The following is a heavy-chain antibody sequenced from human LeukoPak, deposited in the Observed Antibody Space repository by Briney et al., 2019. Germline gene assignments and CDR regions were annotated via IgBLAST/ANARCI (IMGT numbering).Heavy chain of an antibody. Sequence: EASVKVSCKASGYTFTSYGISWVRQAPGQGLEWMGWISAYNGNTNYAQKLQGRVTMTRDTSTSTVYMELSSLRSEDTAVYYCARERRSTDIVVVVAATRYNWFDPWGQGTLVTVSS. V-gene: IGHV1-18*01. CDR1: GYTFTSYG. J-gene: IGHJ5*02. CDR2: ISAYNGNT. CDR3: ARERRSTDIVVVVAATRYNWFDP. D-gene: IGHD2-15*01.